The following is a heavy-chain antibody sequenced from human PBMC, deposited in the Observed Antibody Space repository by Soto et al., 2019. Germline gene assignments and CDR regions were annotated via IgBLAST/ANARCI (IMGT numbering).Heavy chain of an antibody. D-gene: IGHD3-3*01. J-gene: IGHJ4*02. CDR1: GFTFSSYW. CDR2: IKQDGSEK. CDR3: ARDDLWMEWLSPPH. Sequence: GGSLRLSCAASGFTFSSYWMSWVRQAPGKGLEWVANIKQDGSEKYYVDSVKGRFTISRDNAKNSLYLQMNSLRAEDTAVYYCARDDLWMEWLSPPHWGQGNLVTVSS. V-gene: IGHV3-7*05.